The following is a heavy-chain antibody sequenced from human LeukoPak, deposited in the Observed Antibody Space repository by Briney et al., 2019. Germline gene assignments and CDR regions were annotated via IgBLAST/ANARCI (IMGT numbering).Heavy chain of an antibody. V-gene: IGHV3-23*01. D-gene: IGHD3-10*01. J-gene: IGHJ4*02. CDR1: GFTFSSYA. CDR2: ISGSGGST. CDR3: VKGSGSGNYYSLDY. Sequence: GGSLRLSCAASGFTFSSYAMSWVRPAPGKGLEWVSAISGSGGSTYYADSVKGRFTISRDNSNNTLYLQMNSLRAVDTAVYYGVKGSGSGNYYSLDYWGQGTLVTVSS.